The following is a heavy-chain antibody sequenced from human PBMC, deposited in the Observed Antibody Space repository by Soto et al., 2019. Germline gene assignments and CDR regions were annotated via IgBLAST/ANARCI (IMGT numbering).Heavy chain of an antibody. CDR3: ARAAMWFDY. D-gene: IGHD5-18*01. CDR2: INHSGST. Sequence: ESLSLTCAVYVGSVSGYYWSWIRQPPGKGLEWIGEINHSGSTNYNPSLKSRVTISVDTSKNQFSLKLSSVTAADTAVYYCARAAMWFDYWGQGTLVTVSS. V-gene: IGHV4-34*01. CDR1: VGSVSGYY. J-gene: IGHJ4*02.